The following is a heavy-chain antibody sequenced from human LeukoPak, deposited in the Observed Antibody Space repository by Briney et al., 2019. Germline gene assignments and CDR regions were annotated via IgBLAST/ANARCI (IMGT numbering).Heavy chain of an antibody. CDR3: ARPGLYCSGGSCYPFEN. Sequence: PGGSLRLSCAASGFTFSSYSMNWVRQAPGKGLEWVSYISSSSSTIYYADSVKGRFTISRDNAKNSLYLQMNSLRAEDTAVYYCARPGLYCSGGSCYPFENWGQGNLVTVSS. CDR2: ISSSSSTI. CDR1: GFTFSSYS. V-gene: IGHV3-48*01. J-gene: IGHJ4*02. D-gene: IGHD2-15*01.